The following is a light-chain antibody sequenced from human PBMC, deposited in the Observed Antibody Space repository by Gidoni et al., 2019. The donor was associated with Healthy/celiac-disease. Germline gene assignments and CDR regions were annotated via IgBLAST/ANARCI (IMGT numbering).Light chain of an antibody. CDR2: AAS. CDR1: QGISSY. CDR3: QQLNSYPPSIT. Sequence: IQLTPAPSPLSASVGDRVTITCRASQGISSYLAWYQQKPGKAPKLLIYAASTLQSGVPSRFSGSGSGTDFTLTISSLQPEDFATYYCQQLNSYPPSITFGQGTRLEIK. V-gene: IGKV1-9*01. J-gene: IGKJ5*01.